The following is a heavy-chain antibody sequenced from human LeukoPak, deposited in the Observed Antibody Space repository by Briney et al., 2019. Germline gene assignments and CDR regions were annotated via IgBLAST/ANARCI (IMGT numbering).Heavy chain of an antibody. CDR1: GYTFTSYY. V-gene: IGHV1-46*01. CDR2: INPSGGST. D-gene: IGHD6-13*01. Sequence: GAPVKVSCKASGYTFTSYYMHWVRQAPRQGLEWMEIINPSGGSTSYAQKFQGRVTMTRDTSTSTVYMELSSLRSEDTAVYYCARVATYSSSWSPFDYWGQGTLVTVSS. J-gene: IGHJ4*02. CDR3: ARVATYSSSWSPFDY.